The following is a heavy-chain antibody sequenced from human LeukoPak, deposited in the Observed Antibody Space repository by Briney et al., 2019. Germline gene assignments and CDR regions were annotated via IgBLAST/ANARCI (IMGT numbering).Heavy chain of an antibody. V-gene: IGHV1-3*01. D-gene: IGHD1-26*01. CDR1: GYTFTSYA. Sequence: ASVKVSCKASGYTFTSYAVHWVRQAPGQRLEWMGWISAGNGNTKYSQNFQGRVTFISNTSATTAFMELSSLRSEDAAVYYCARDSGSGNNDYWGQGTLVTVSS. CDR3: ARDSGSGNNDY. CDR2: ISAGNGNT. J-gene: IGHJ4*02.